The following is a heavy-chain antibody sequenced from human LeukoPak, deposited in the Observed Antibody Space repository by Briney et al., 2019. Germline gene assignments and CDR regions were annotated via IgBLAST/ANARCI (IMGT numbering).Heavy chain of an antibody. J-gene: IGHJ5*02. D-gene: IGHD6-13*01. CDR2: IYYSGST. Sequence: SETLSLTCTVSGGSLSSGGYCWSWIRQHPGKGLEWIGYIYYSGSTYYNSSLKSRVTIAVDTSKNQFPLKLGSVTAADTAVYYCASCYSSSWYNWFDPWGQGTLVTVSS. CDR3: ASCYSSSWYNWFDP. CDR1: GGSLSSGGYC. V-gene: IGHV4-31*03.